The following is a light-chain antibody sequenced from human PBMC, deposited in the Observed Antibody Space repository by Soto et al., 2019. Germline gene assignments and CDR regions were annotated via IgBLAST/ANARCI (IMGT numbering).Light chain of an antibody. J-gene: IGLJ3*02. CDR3: CSYAGSYTLGV. CDR2: DVT. CDR1: SSDVGGYDH. Sequence: QSALTQPRSVSGSPGQSVTISCTGSSSDVGGYDHVSWYQQHPGKAPKLIIFDVTKRPSGVPHRFSGSESGNTASLTISGLQAEDEASYYCCSYAGSYTLGVFGGGTKLTVL. V-gene: IGLV2-11*01.